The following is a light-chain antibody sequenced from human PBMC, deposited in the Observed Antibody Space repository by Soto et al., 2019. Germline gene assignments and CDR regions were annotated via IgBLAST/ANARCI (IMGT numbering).Light chain of an antibody. CDR3: SSYTSPGPLV. V-gene: IGLV2-14*01. CDR1: SSDVGGYNY. Sequence: QSVLTQPASVSGSPGQSITISCTGTSSDVGGYNYVSWYQQHPGKAPKLMIYDVSNRPSGVSNRFSGSKSGNTASLTISGLQDEDGADYYASSYTSPGPLVFGGGTQLTVL. CDR2: DVS. J-gene: IGLJ2*01.